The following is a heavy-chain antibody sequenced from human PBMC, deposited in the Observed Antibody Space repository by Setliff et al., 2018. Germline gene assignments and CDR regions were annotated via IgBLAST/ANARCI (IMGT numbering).Heavy chain of an antibody. D-gene: IGHD3-10*01. J-gene: IGHJ6*03. V-gene: IGHV4-39*01. CDR3: ARHKANGSGSYPSLYMDV. CDR2: IYYSGST. Sequence: SETLSLTCRVSGGSISSGNYYWGLIRQPPGKGLEWVATIYYSGSTYSNPSLKSRLIISVDAPDNQFSVKLSSVTAADTAVYYCARHKANGSGSYPSLYMDVWGKGIMVTVSS. CDR1: GGSISSGNYY.